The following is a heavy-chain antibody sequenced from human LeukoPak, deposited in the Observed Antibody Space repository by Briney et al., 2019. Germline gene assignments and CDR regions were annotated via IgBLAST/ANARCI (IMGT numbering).Heavy chain of an antibody. CDR3: ARQNFYRYCRSTSCYRPYYYYMDV. V-gene: IGHV4-34*01. J-gene: IGHJ6*03. D-gene: IGHD2-2*01. CDR1: RGSTSTYY. Sequence: PSETLSLTCTVSRGSTSTYYWSWIRQPPGKGLEWIGEINHSGSTNYNPSLKSRVTISVDTSKNQFSLKLSSVTAADTTVYYCARQNFYRYCRSTSCYRPYYYYMDVWGKGTTVTISS. CDR2: INHSGST.